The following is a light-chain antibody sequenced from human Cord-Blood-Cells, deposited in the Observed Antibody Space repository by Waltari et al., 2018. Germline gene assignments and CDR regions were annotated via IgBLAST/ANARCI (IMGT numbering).Light chain of an antibody. CDR3: QQRRNWLT. Sequence: EIVLTQSPATLSLSPGERATLSYRASQIVSSYLAWDQQKPGQAPRLLISDASNRATGIPARFSGSGSGTDFTLTSSSPEPEDFAVYYCQQRRNWLTFGGGTKVEIK. CDR2: DAS. V-gene: IGKV3-11*01. CDR1: QIVSSY. J-gene: IGKJ4*01.